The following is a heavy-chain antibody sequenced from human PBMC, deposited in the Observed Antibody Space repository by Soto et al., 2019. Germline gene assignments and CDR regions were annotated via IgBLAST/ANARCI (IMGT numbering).Heavy chain of an antibody. CDR2: IHYTGTT. Sequence: SETLSLTCTVSRGSINNSYWTWIRQPPGKRLEWIGYIHYTGTTNHNPSLSGRVTISVDTSNNQFSLKLRSVTAADTAVYYCARSYYDSNGFAVDPWGQGTLVTVSS. CDR1: RGSINNSY. V-gene: IGHV4-59*08. D-gene: IGHD3-22*01. J-gene: IGHJ5*02. CDR3: ARSYYDSNGFAVDP.